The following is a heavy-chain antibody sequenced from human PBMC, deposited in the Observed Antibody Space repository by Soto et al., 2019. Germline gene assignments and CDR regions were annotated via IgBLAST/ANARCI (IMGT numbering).Heavy chain of an antibody. J-gene: IGHJ6*02. CDR3: ARGGAVAGTVHYYYGMDV. CDR2: INPNSGGT. CDR1: GGTFTGYY. V-gene: IGHV1-2*04. Sequence: QVQLVQSGAEVKKPGSSVKVSCKASGGTFTGYYMHWVRQAPGQGLEWMGWINPNSGGTNYAQKFQGWVTMTRDTSISTAYMELSRLRSDDTAVYYCARGGAVAGTVHYYYGMDVWGQGTTVTVSS. D-gene: IGHD6-19*01.